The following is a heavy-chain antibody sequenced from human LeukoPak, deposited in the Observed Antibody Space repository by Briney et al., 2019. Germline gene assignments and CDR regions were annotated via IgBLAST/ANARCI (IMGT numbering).Heavy chain of an antibody. CDR2: ISGYNGKT. CDR3: ARGGGFSGHDPLFFDS. V-gene: IGHV1-18*01. D-gene: IGHD5-12*01. CDR1: GYTFSSYY. Sequence: ASVKVSCKASGYTFSSYYITWVRQAPGQGLEWMGWISGYNGKTDYAQKVQGRVTMTTDTFTTTAYMELRSLISDDTAVYYCARGGGFSGHDPLFFDSWGQGSQVTVSS. J-gene: IGHJ4*02.